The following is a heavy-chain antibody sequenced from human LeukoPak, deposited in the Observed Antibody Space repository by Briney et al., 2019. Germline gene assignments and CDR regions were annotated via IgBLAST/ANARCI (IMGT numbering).Heavy chain of an antibody. D-gene: IGHD1/OR15-1a*01. CDR2: IYYSGST. V-gene: IGHV4-31*03. CDR3: ATLITATKPRVIHYYGMDV. CDR1: GGSISSGGYY. J-gene: IGHJ6*02. Sequence: PSETLSLTCTVSGGSISSGGYYWSWIRQHPGKGLEWIGCIYYSGSTYYNPSLKSRVTIPVDTSKNQFSLKLSSVTAADTAVYYCATLITATKPRVIHYYGMDVWGQGTTVTVSS.